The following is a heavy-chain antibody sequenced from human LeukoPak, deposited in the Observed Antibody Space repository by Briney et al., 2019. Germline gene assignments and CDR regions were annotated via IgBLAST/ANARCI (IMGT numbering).Heavy chain of an antibody. J-gene: IGHJ3*02. CDR2: ISAYNGNT. D-gene: IGHD5/OR15-5a*01. V-gene: IGHV1-18*01. Sequence: ASVKVSCKASGYTFTSYGISWVRQAPGQGLGWMGWISAYNGNTNYAQKLQGRVTMTTDTSTSTAYMELRSLSSDDTALYYCARVSPIIDAFDIWGQGTMVTVSP. CDR3: ARVSPIIDAFDI. CDR1: GYTFTSYG.